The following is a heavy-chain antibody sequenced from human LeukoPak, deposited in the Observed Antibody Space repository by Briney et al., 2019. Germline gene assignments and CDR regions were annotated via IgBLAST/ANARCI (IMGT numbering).Heavy chain of an antibody. D-gene: IGHD2-21*02. CDR3: AKDFVVVPGNVNYFDY. CDR2: ISDSGNT. Sequence: VGSLRLSCAASGFTLSSYAMSWVRQAPGKGLEWVSAISDSGNTYHADSVKGRFTVSRDNSKNTLYVQMKSLRAEDTAVYYCAKDFVVVPGNVNYFDYWGQGTLVTVSS. J-gene: IGHJ4*02. V-gene: IGHV3-23*01. CDR1: GFTLSSYA.